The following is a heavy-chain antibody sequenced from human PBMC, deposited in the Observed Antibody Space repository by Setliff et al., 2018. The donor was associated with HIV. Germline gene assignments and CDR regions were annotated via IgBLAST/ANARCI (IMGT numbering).Heavy chain of an antibody. CDR3: ARDNYYNFWSGYWGMDV. V-gene: IGHV4-61*09. CDR2: IYTSGST. D-gene: IGHD3-3*01. Sequence: PSETLSLTCTVSGGSINSGSYYRTWIRQHAGKGLEWIGHIYTSGSTNYNPSLQSRVTMSVDTSKNQFSLRLSSVTAADTAVYYCARDNYYNFWSGYWGMDVWGQGTTVTV. CDR1: GGSINSGSYY. J-gene: IGHJ6*02.